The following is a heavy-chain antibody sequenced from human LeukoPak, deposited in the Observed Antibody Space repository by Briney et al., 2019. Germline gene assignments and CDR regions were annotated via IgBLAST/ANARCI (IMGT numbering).Heavy chain of an antibody. CDR1: GYTFTSYD. J-gene: IGHJ6*02. V-gene: IGHV1-8*01. CDR3: ARAGFGGSIVAENGMDV. D-gene: IGHD2-15*01. CDR2: MNPNSGNT. Sequence: ASVNVSSMASGYTFTSYDINWVRQAPGQGLEWMGWMNPNSGNTGYAQKFQGRVTMTRNTSISTAYMELSSLRSEDTAVYYCARAGFGGSIVAENGMDVWGQGTTVTVSS.